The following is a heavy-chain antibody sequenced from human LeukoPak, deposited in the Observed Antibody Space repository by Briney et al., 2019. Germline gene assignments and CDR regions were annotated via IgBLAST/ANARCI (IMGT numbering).Heavy chain of an antibody. J-gene: IGHJ4*02. Sequence: GGSLRLSCAASGFTFNNYGIHWVRQAPGKGLEWVAFIRHDGSNKYFVDSVRGRFTISRDNAKNTLSLQMNSLRVDDTAVYYCARDHHATGSHFEYWGQGILVTVSS. D-gene: IGHD3-10*01. CDR3: ARDHHATGSHFEY. CDR1: GFTFNNYG. V-gene: IGHV3-30*02. CDR2: IRHDGSNK.